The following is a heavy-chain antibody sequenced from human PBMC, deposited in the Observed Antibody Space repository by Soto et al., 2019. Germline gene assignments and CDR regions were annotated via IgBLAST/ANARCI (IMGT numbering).Heavy chain of an antibody. J-gene: IGHJ6*03. CDR2: IIPILGIA. Sequence: ASVKVSCKASGGTFSSYTISWVRQAPGQGLEWMGRIIPILGIANYAQKFQGRVTITADKSTSTAYMELSSLRSEDTAVYYCARDPVVVPAARYYYYMDVWGKGTTVTVSS. D-gene: IGHD2-2*01. CDR3: ARDPVVVPAARYYYYMDV. V-gene: IGHV1-69*04. CDR1: GGTFSSYT.